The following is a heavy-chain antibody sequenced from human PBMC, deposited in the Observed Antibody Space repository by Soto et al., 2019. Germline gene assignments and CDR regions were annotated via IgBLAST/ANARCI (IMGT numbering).Heavy chain of an antibody. CDR1: GGSINYSPYF. CDR2: IYNSGTT. V-gene: IGHV4-30-4*01. CDR3: ARGPSADKVDY. D-gene: IGHD3-3*01. Sequence: QVQLQESGPGLVKPSQTLSLTCTVSGGSINYSPYFWSWIRQTPGKGLEWIGHIYNSGTTYTNPSLNSRATIPGDTSPNQFSLNLKSVTAADTAVYYCARGPSADKVDYWGQGTLVTVSS. J-gene: IGHJ4*02.